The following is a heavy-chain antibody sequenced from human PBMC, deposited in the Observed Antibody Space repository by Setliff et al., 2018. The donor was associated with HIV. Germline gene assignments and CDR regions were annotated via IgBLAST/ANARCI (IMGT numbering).Heavy chain of an antibody. J-gene: IGHJ6*03. CDR1: GGTFSSYA. CDR3: ARDAFDYTAYYYSYMDV. Sequence: SVKVSCKASGGTFSSYAISWVRQAPGQGLEWMGGIIPVFRTANYAQKFQGRVTMTRDTSTSTVYMELSSLRSEDTAVYYCARDAFDYTAYYYSYMDVWGKGTTVTVSS. CDR2: IIPVFRTA. D-gene: IGHD4-4*01. V-gene: IGHV1-69*05.